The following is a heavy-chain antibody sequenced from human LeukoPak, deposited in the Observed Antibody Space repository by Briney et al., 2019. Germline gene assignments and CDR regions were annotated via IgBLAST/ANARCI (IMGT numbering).Heavy chain of an antibody. CDR3: ASLMDGYNPGAFDI. V-gene: IGHV1-2*02. CDR2: INPNSGGT. Sequence: ASVKVSCKASGYTFTGYYMHWVRQAPGQGLEWMGWINPNSGGTNYAQKFQGRVTMTRDTSISTAYMELSRLRSDDTAVYYCASLMDGYNPGAFDIWGQGTMVTVSS. CDR1: GYTFTGYY. D-gene: IGHD5-24*01. J-gene: IGHJ3*02.